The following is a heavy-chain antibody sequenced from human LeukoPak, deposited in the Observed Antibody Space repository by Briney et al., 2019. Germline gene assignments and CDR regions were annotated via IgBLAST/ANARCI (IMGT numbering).Heavy chain of an antibody. CDR1: GFTFSDYY. V-gene: IGHV3-11*01. Sequence: GGSLRLSWAAAGFTFSDYYMSWVRQAPGKGLEWVSYISGIGSTIYYADSVKGRFTISRDNAKNSLYLQMNSLRAEDTAVYYCARGNYGYYYGMDVWGQGTTVTVSS. J-gene: IGHJ6*02. D-gene: IGHD4-11*01. CDR3: ARGNYGYYYGMDV. CDR2: ISGIGSTI.